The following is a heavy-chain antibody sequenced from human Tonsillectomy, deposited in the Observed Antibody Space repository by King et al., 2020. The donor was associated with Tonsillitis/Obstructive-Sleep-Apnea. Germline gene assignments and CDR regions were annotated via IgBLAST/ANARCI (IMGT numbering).Heavy chain of an antibody. Sequence: VKMVESGGGLVKPGGSLRLSCAASGFSFSHAGMSWVRQTPRKGLEWVGRIESKTDGGTTDYAAPVKGRFTISRDDSKNTLYLQMNSLKTEDTAIYYCNTSPGITIFGVVTDYWGQGTLVTVSS. CDR3: NTSPGITIFGVVTDY. D-gene: IGHD3-3*01. CDR2: IESKTDGGTT. V-gene: IGHV3-15*04. J-gene: IGHJ4*02. CDR1: GFSFSHAG.